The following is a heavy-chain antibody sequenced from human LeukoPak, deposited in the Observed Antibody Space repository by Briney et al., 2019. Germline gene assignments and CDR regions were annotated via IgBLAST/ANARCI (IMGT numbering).Heavy chain of an antibody. CDR2: IPKDGIHE. CDR3: AKAKSSGYYYTYWYFDL. V-gene: IGHV3-30-3*01. D-gene: IGHD3-22*01. CDR1: GFIFSDYA. Sequence: GGSLRLSCAASGFIFSDYAMHWVRQAPGRGLEWVAVIPKDGIHEFYGDSVQGRFTISRDNSKNTLYLQMNSLRAEDTAVYYCAKAKSSGYYYTYWYFDLWGRGTLVTVSS. J-gene: IGHJ2*01.